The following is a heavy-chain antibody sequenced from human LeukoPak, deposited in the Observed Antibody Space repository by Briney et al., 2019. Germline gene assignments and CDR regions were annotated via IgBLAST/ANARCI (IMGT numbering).Heavy chain of an antibody. Sequence: GGSLRLSCAASGFTFSSYWMSWVRQAPGKGLEWVANINQDGSERYYVDSVRGRFTISRDNAKNSLYLQMNSLRAGDTAVYYCASFRGYAGYDLDYWGQGTLVTVSA. J-gene: IGHJ4*02. CDR1: GFTFSSYW. D-gene: IGHD5-12*01. CDR2: INQDGSER. CDR3: ASFRGYAGYDLDY. V-gene: IGHV3-7*02.